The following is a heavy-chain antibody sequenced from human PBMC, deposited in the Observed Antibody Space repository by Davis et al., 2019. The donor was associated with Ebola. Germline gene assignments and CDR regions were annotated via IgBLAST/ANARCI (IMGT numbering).Heavy chain of an antibody. CDR1: GFTFSSYE. V-gene: IGHV3-48*03. CDR3: AREAYDFWSGYYYYYYGMDV. Sequence: PGGSLRLSCAASGFTFSSYEMNWVRQAPGKGLEWVSYISSSGSTIYYADSVKGRFTISRDNAKNSLYLQMNSLRAEDTAVYYCAREAYDFWSGYYYYYYGMDVWGQGTTVTVSS. J-gene: IGHJ6*02. CDR2: ISSSGSTI. D-gene: IGHD3-3*01.